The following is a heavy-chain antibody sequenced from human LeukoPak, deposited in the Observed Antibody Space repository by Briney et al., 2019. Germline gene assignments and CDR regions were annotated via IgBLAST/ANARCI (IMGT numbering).Heavy chain of an antibody. V-gene: IGHV4-59*08. CDR1: GASINNYF. Sequence: SETLSLTCSVSGASINNYFWNWLRQPPGRGLEWLGHVYYTGSTRYNPSLKSRVFISIETSMNQFSRKLSSVTAADTAVYYCARRARAEADTSPDNWIDAWGQGTLVTVSS. J-gene: IGHJ5*02. CDR3: ARRARAEADTSPDNWIDA. CDR2: VYYTGST. D-gene: IGHD6-13*01.